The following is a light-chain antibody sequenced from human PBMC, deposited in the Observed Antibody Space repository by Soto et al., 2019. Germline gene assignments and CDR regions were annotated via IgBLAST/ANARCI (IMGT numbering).Light chain of an antibody. V-gene: IGKV2-28*01. J-gene: IGKJ1*01. CDR3: MQALQTPWT. CDR2: LGS. Sequence: DIVMTQSPLSLPVTPGEPASISCRSSKSLLHSNGYNYLDWYLQKPGHSPQLLIYLGSNRASGVPDRFSGSGSGTDFTLKISRVEAEDVGVYYCMQALQTPWTFGQGTKVEIK. CDR1: KSLLHSNGYNY.